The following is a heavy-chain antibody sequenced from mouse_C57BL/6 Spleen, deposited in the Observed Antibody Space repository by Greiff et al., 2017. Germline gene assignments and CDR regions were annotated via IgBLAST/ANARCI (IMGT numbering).Heavy chain of an antibody. V-gene: IGHV3-6*01. Sequence: DVQRVESGPGLVKPSQSLSLTCSVTGYSITSGYYWNWIRQFPGNKLEWMGYISYDGSNNYNPSLKNRISITRDTSKNQFFLKLNSVTTEDTATYYCAREDYGSSYGYFDVWGTGTTVTVSS. CDR1: GYSITSGYY. D-gene: IGHD1-1*01. CDR3: AREDYGSSYGYFDV. CDR2: ISYDGSN. J-gene: IGHJ1*03.